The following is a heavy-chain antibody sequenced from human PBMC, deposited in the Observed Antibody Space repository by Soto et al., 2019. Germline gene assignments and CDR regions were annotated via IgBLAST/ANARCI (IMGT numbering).Heavy chain of an antibody. CDR3: ARAVAPYLGTWFDP. J-gene: IGHJ5*02. Sequence: QLQLQESGSGLVKPSQTLSLTCAVSGGSISSGNSYAWSWIRQPPGKGLEWIWSISHTGRTSYNPSLKGRVTMSVDKSKNQFSLKLSSVTAADMAVYYCARAVAPYLGTWFDPWGQGSLVIVSS. CDR1: GGSISSGNSYA. D-gene: IGHD3-16*01. CDR2: ISHTGRT. V-gene: IGHV4-30-2*01.